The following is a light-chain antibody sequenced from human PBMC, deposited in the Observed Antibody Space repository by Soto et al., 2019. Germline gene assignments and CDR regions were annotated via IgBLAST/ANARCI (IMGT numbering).Light chain of an antibody. V-gene: IGKV3-20*01. CDR2: GAS. J-gene: IGKJ1*01. CDR1: QSVSSSY. Sequence: EIVLTQSPGTLSLSPGERATLSCRATQSVSSSYLAWYQQKPGQAPRLLIYGASSRATDIPDRFSGSGSGTDFTLTNSRLEPEDFAVYYCQQYDSSPQTFGQGTKVEIK. CDR3: QQYDSSPQT.